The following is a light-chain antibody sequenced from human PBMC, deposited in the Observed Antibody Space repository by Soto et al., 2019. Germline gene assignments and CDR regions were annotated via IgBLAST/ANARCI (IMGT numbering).Light chain of an antibody. CDR2: GAS. Sequence: EIVITQSPVTLSVSPGERATLSCRASQSVSSDLAWYQQKPGQAPRLLIYGASTRETGIPARFSGSGSGTEFTLSISSLQSEDFAVYYCQQYNNWPRTFGQGTKVDIK. CDR1: QSVSSD. J-gene: IGKJ1*01. V-gene: IGKV3-15*01. CDR3: QQYNNWPRT.